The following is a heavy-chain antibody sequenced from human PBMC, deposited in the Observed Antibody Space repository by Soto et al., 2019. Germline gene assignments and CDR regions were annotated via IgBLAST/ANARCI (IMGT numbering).Heavy chain of an antibody. D-gene: IGHD3-3*01. CDR3: ARDGEDYDFWSGYYSAFDI. V-gene: IGHV4-39*02. J-gene: IGHJ3*02. CDR2: IYYSGST. CDR1: GGSISSSSYY. Sequence: QLQLQESGPGLVKPSETLSLTCTVSGGSISSSSYYWGWIRQPPGKGLEWIGSIYYSGSTYYNPSLKSRVPISVDTSKNQFSLKLSSVTAADTAVYYCARDGEDYDFWSGYYSAFDIWGQGTMVTVSS.